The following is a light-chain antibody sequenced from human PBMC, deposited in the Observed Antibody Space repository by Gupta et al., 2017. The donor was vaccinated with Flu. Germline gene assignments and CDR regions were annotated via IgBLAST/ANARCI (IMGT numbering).Light chain of an antibody. Sequence: DIQMTQSPSSLSAFVGDRVTITCRASRDIRSYVTWLQQKPGKAPRSLIYGASTLQSGVPSRFVGGGSGTNFSLIITSLHPEDFATYYCQQYYSFPRTFGGGTRVDIK. V-gene: IGKV1-16*01. CDR1: RDIRSY. J-gene: IGKJ4*01. CDR2: GAS. CDR3: QQYYSFPRT.